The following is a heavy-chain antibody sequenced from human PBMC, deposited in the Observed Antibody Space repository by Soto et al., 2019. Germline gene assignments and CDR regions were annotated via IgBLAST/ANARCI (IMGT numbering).Heavy chain of an antibody. J-gene: IGHJ4*02. Sequence: SVKVSCKASGGTFSSYAISWVRQAPGQGLEWMGGIIPIFGTANYAQKFQGRVTITADESTSTAYMELSSLRSEDTAVYYCARDRRDGYAFDHWGQGTLVTVSS. CDR1: GGTFSSYA. CDR2: IIPIFGTA. D-gene: IGHD5-18*01. V-gene: IGHV1-69*13. CDR3: ARDRRDGYAFDH.